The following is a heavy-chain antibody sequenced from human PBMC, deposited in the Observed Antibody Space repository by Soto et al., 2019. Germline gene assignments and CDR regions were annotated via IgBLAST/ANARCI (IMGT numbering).Heavy chain of an antibody. D-gene: IGHD2-8*01. Sequence: EVQLVESGGGLVKPGGSLRLSCAASGFTFSSYSMNWVRQAPGKGLEWVSSISSSSSYIYYADSVKGRFTISRDNAKNSLYLQMNSLRAEDTAVYYCARDGGYCTNGVCPPGRYWGQGTLVTVSS. CDR3: ARDGGYCTNGVCPPGRY. CDR2: ISSSSSYI. V-gene: IGHV3-21*01. CDR1: GFTFSSYS. J-gene: IGHJ4*02.